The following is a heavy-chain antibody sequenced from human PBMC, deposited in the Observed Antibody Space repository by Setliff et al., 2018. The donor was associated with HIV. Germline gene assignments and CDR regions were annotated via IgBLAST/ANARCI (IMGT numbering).Heavy chain of an antibody. CDR3: ARVWGIAAAGDYYFDY. Sequence: ASVKVSCKASGGTFSSYAISWVRQAPGQGLEWMGGIIPILGIANYAQKFQGRVTITTDESTSTAYMELSSLRSEDTAVYYCARVWGIAAAGDYYFDYWGQGTLVTVSS. J-gene: IGHJ4*02. CDR2: IIPILGIA. D-gene: IGHD6-13*01. CDR1: GGTFSSYA. V-gene: IGHV1-69*10.